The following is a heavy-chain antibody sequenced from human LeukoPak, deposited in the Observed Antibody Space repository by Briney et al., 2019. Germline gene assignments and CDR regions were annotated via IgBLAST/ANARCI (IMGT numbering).Heavy chain of an antibody. D-gene: IGHD4-17*01. Sequence: ASVKVSCTTSGYTFTSYGISWVRQAPGQGLEWMGWISAYNGNTNYGQKIQGRVTMTTDTSTNTAYMELRSLRSDDTAVYYCARDPDGDYDFDFWGQGTLVTVSS. CDR2: ISAYNGNT. J-gene: IGHJ4*02. V-gene: IGHV1-18*01. CDR3: ARDPDGDYDFDF. CDR1: GYTFTSYG.